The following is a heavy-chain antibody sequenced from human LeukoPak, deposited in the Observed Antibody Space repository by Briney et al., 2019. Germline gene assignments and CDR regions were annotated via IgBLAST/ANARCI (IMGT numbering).Heavy chain of an antibody. Sequence: GSLRLSCAASGFTVSSNYMGWVRQAPGKGLEWIGSVYYSGSTSYNPSLKSRVTISVDTSKNQFSLKLNSVTAADTAVYYCASPSPGFDPWGQGTLVTVSS. J-gene: IGHJ5*02. V-gene: IGHV4-39*07. CDR2: VYYSGST. CDR1: GFTVSSNY. CDR3: ASPSPGFDP.